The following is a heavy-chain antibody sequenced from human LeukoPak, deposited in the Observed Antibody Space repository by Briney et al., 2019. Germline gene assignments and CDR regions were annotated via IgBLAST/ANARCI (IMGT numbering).Heavy chain of an antibody. CDR1: GFTFTTYT. Sequence: GGSLTLSCAAYGFTFTTYTISWVRQTPAKGLEWVSAISGSATSTYYADSVKGRFTISRDNSKNTLYLQMSSLRAEDTAIYYCAREYKIPATGTLGFDIWGPGTMVTVSS. V-gene: IGHV3-23*01. CDR3: AREYKIPATGTLGFDI. J-gene: IGHJ3*02. D-gene: IGHD1-1*01. CDR2: ISGSATST.